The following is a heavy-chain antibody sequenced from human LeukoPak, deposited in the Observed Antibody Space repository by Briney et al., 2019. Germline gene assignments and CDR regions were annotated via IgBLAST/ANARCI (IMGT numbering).Heavy chain of an antibody. CDR1: GYSFTSNA. Sequence: ASVNVSCKASGYSFTSNAMNWVRQAAGQGLERMGWINTNTGNPTYAQGFTGRFVFSLDTSVSTAYLQISSLKAEDTAVYYCARAGDYGDYVERDAFDIWGQGTMVTVSS. D-gene: IGHD4-17*01. CDR2: INTNTGNP. CDR3: ARAGDYGDYVERDAFDI. V-gene: IGHV7-4-1*02. J-gene: IGHJ3*02.